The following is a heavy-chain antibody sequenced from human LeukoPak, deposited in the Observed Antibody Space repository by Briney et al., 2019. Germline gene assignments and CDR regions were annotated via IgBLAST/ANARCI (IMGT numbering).Heavy chain of an antibody. CDR3: ARDGPLGATSLDYYYYGMDV. V-gene: IGHV4-4*07. D-gene: IGHD1-26*01. CDR1: GGSISSYY. J-gene: IGHJ6*02. Sequence: TSETLSLTCTVSGGSISSYYWSWIRQPAGKGLEWIGRIYTSGSTNYNPSHKSRVTMSVDTSKNQFSLKLSSVTAADTAVYYCARDGPLGATSLDYYYYGMDVWGQGTTVTVSS. CDR2: IYTSGST.